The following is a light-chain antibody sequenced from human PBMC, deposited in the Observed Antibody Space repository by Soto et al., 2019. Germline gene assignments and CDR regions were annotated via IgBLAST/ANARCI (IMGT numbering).Light chain of an antibody. CDR2: DVS. CDR1: SSDVGGHNS. CDR3: SSFTSSVTYV. V-gene: IGLV2-14*01. Sequence: QSALTQPASVSGSPGQSITISCTGTSSDVGGHNSVSWYRQDPGKAPKLMIYDVSNRPSGVSDRFSGSKSGNTASLTISGPQIEDEADYYCSSFTSSVTYVFGTGTKVTVL. J-gene: IGLJ1*01.